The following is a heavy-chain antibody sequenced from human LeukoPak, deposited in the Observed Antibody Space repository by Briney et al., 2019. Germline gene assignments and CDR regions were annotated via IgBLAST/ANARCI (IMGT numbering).Heavy chain of an antibody. J-gene: IGHJ4*02. Sequence: GGSLRLSCEASGFNVSSNYMTWVRQAPGKGLEWVSLIYGDGTSDYADSVKGRFHISRHNSKNTLYLQMNSLRAEDTAVYYCARGIIYLDYWGQGTLVTVSS. V-gene: IGHV3-53*04. CDR2: IYGDGTS. D-gene: IGHD3-10*01. CDR1: GFNVSSNY. CDR3: ARGIIYLDY.